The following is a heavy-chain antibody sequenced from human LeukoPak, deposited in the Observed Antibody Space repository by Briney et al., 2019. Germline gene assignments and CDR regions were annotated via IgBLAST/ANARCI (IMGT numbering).Heavy chain of an antibody. Sequence: GGSLRLSCAASGFTVNTNYLSWVRQAPGKGLECVSVIYSGGNTYYADSVKGRFTISRDNSKNTLYLQMNSLRAEDTAVYYCAKAGWLYYYDSSGYYLSSFDDWGQGTLVTVSS. J-gene: IGHJ4*02. CDR2: IYSGGNT. CDR3: AKAGWLYYYDSSGYYLSSFDD. CDR1: GFTVNTNY. V-gene: IGHV3-53*01. D-gene: IGHD3-22*01.